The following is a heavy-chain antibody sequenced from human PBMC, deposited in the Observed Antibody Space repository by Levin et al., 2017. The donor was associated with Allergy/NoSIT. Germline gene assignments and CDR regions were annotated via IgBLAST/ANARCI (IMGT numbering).Heavy chain of an antibody. CDR1: GGSISANNHY. Sequence: SCTVSGGSISANNHYWGWLRQPPGKGLEWIGHIYYSGSSYYNPSLKSRVTISVDTPKNQFSLQLGSVTAADTAIYYCARVALTDAFDIWGQGTMVIVSS. V-gene: IGHV4-39*07. J-gene: IGHJ3*02. CDR2: IYYSGSS. D-gene: IGHD1-14*01. CDR3: ARVALTDAFDI.